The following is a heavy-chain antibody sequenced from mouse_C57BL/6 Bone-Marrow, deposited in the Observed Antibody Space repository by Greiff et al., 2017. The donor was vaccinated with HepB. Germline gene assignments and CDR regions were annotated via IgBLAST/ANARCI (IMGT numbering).Heavy chain of an antibody. CDR3: ARGRTTVVVHWYFDV. CDR2: IDPNSGGT. CDR1: GYTFTSYW. D-gene: IGHD1-1*01. Sequence: QVQLQQPGAELVKPGASVKLSCKASGYTFTSYWMHWVKQRPGRGLEWIGRIDPNSGGTKYNEKFKSKATLTVDKPSSTAYMQLSSLTSEDSAVYYCARGRTTVVVHWYFDVWGTGTTVTVSS. V-gene: IGHV1-72*01. J-gene: IGHJ1*03.